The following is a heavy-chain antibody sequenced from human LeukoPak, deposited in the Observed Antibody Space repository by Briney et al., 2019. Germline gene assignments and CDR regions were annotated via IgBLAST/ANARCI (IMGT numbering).Heavy chain of an antibody. CDR2: INPSSGNA. CDR1: GYTFTSYY. D-gene: IGHD3-10*01. J-gene: IGHJ4*02. V-gene: IGHV1-46*01. Sequence: ASVKVSCKASGYTFTSYYMHWVRQAPGQGLEWMGMINPSSGNARYAQKFQGRVTMARDTSTSTMYMELSSLRSEDTAVYYCARGLLWFGEFDYWGQGTLVTVSS. CDR3: ARGLLWFGEFDY.